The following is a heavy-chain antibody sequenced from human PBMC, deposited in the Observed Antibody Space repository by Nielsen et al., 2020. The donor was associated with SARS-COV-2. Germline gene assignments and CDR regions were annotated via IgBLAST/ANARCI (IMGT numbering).Heavy chain of an antibody. D-gene: IGHD2-21*02. CDR1: GYSFTSYW. V-gene: IGHV5-51*01. CDR2: IYPGDSDT. J-gene: IGHJ4*02. CDR3: ARMGSYCGGDCYSGPPDY. Sequence: KVSCKGSGYSFTSYWIGWVRQMPGKGLEWMGIIYPGDSDTRYSPSFQGQVTISADKSISTAYLQWSSLKASDTAMYYCARMGSYCGGDCYSGPPDYWGQGTLVTVSS.